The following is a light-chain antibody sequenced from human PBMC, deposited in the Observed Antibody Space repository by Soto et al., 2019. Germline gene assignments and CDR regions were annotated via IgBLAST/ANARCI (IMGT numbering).Light chain of an antibody. Sequence: QSVLTQPPSVSGAPGQRVTISCTGSRSNIGAGYVVHWYQQLPGSAPRLLIYDNNKRPSGVPDRFSASKSTTSASLAITALQAEDEADYHCQSYDSSDKLIFGGGTQLTVL. CDR2: DNN. J-gene: IGLJ7*01. CDR1: RSNIGAGYV. V-gene: IGLV1-40*01. CDR3: QSYDSSDKLI.